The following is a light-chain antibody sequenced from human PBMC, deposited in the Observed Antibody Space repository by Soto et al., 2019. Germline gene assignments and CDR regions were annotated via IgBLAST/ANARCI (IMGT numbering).Light chain of an antibody. CDR1: QSVSSSY. J-gene: IGKJ3*01. Sequence: EIVLTQSPGTLSLSPGERATLSCRASQSVSSSYLAWYQQKPGQAPRLLIYGASSRATGIPDRFNGSGSGTDFTVTISKLEAEDFAEYYCQQYGSSRFTFGPGTKEDIK. CDR2: GAS. CDR3: QQYGSSRFT. V-gene: IGKV3-20*01.